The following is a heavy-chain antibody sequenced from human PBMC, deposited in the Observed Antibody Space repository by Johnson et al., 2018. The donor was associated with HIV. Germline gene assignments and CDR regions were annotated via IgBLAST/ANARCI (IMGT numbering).Heavy chain of an antibody. CDR3: TKNREPANYDALDV. Sequence: QVQLVESGGGLVQPGKSLKVACAASGSTFSDYYMSWIRQAPGKGLEWVSYISGSGGTIYYAASVKGLFTIPRNNAMNSVYLQMSSLTAEDTAVYYCTKNREPANYDALDVWGQGTMVTVSS. D-gene: IGHD1-26*01. CDR2: ISGSGGTI. V-gene: IGHV3-11*01. CDR1: GSTFSDYY. J-gene: IGHJ3*01.